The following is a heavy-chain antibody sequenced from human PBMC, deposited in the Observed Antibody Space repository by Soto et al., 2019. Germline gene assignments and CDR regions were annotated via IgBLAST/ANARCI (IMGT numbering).Heavy chain of an antibody. CDR3: AREYSRSSYFDC. V-gene: IGHV3-48*02. D-gene: IGHD6-6*01. Sequence: GGSLRLSCAASGFPFSGYAMNWVRQAPGKGPEWVSYISSSSSLIYYADSVRGRFTISRDNAKNSLYLQMNSLRDEDSALYYCAREYSRSSYFDCWGQGTLVTVSS. CDR2: ISSSSSLI. CDR1: GFPFSGYA. J-gene: IGHJ4*02.